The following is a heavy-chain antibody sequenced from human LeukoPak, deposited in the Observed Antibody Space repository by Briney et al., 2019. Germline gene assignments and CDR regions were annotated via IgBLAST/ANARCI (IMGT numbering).Heavy chain of an antibody. CDR1: GYTFTSYG. Sequence: ASVKVSCKASGYTFTSYGISWVRQAPGQGLEWMGWISAYNGNTNYAQKLQGRVTMTTDTSTGTAYMELRSLRSDDTAVYYCARDAIIAVAGGIDYWGQGTLVTVSS. CDR3: ARDAIIAVAGGIDY. CDR2: ISAYNGNT. V-gene: IGHV1-18*01. D-gene: IGHD6-19*01. J-gene: IGHJ4*02.